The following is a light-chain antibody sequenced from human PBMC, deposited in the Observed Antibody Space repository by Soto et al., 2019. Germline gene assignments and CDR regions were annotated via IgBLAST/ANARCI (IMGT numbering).Light chain of an antibody. CDR1: SSNIGTNT. CDR3: ATWDDSLNGVV. J-gene: IGLJ2*01. V-gene: IGLV1-44*01. CDR2: SND. Sequence: QSVLTQPPSASGTPGQRVSISCSGGSSNIGTNTVNWYKHLPGTAPKLLIFSNDERPSRVPDRFSGSKSGTSASLAISGLQSDDEADYYCATWDDSLNGVVFGGGTKVTVL.